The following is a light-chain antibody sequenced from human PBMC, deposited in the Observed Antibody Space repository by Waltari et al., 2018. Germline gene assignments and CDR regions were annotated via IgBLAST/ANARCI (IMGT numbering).Light chain of an antibody. Sequence: QSVLTQPPSASGTPGQRVTISCSGRSSNTASNTVNWYQQLPGTAPKLLTYSNNQRPSGVPDRFSGSKSGTSASLAISGLQSEDEADYYCAAWDDSLNGPVLGGGTKLTVL. J-gene: IGLJ3*02. CDR3: AAWDDSLNGPV. CDR2: SNN. CDR1: SSNTASNT. V-gene: IGLV1-44*01.